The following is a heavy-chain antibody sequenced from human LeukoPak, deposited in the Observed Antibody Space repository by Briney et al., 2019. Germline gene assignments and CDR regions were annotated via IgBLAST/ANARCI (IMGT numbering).Heavy chain of an antibody. D-gene: IGHD3-3*01. CDR2: INPNNGGT. V-gene: IGHV1-2*02. CDR3: ARARSVGVVIIGY. Sequence: ASVKVSCKASGYTFTGYDMHWVRQAPGQGLEWMGWINPNNGGTNYAQNFQGRVTMTRDTSISTAYMELSRLRSDDTAVYYCARARSVGVVIIGYWGQGTLVTVSS. J-gene: IGHJ4*02. CDR1: GYTFTGYD.